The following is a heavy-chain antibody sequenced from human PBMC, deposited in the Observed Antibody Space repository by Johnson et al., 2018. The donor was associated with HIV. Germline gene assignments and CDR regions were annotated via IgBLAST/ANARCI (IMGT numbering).Heavy chain of an antibody. V-gene: IGHV3-33*01. J-gene: IGHJ3*02. CDR3: ARVSRLGDIVILSDALDS. Sequence: QVQLVESGGGVVQPGRSLRLSCAASGFTFSSYGMHWVRQAPGKGLEWVAVIWYDGSNKYYADSVKGRFTISRDNSKNTLSLQMNSLRVEDTALYYCARVSRLGDIVILSDALDSWGQGTVVTVSS. CDR2: IWYDGSNK. CDR1: GFTFSSYG. D-gene: IGHD5-12*01.